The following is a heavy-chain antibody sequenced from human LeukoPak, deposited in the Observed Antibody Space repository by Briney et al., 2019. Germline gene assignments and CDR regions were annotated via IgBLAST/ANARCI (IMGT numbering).Heavy chain of an antibody. J-gene: IGHJ3*02. CDR3: ARNYHSMVRSDAFDI. CDR2: ISYTGST. CDR1: GGSISSYY. D-gene: IGHD3-10*01. Sequence: HPSETLSLTCTVSGGSISSYYWSWIRQPPGKGLEWIGYISYTGSTNYKPSLKSRVTISVDTSKNQFSLKLSSVTAADTAVYYCARNYHSMVRSDAFDIWGQGTMVTVSS. V-gene: IGHV4-59*01.